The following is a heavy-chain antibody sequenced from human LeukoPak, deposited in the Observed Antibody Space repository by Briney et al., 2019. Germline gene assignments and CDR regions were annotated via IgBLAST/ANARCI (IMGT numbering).Heavy chain of an antibody. CDR3: ARANFCYCSSSTFLFDY. CDR1: GYTFTDYY. CDR2: INPNDGDT. Sequence: ASVKVSCNASGYTFTDYYMHWVRQAPGQGFEWMGWINPNDGDTNYAQKFQGRVTMTRDTSISTAHMEVSRLRSDDTAVYYCARANFCYCSSSTFLFDYWGQGTLVTVSS. J-gene: IGHJ4*02. V-gene: IGHV1-2*02. D-gene: IGHD2-2*01.